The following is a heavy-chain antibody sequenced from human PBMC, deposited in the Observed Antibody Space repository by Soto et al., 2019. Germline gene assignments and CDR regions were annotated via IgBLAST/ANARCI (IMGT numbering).Heavy chain of an antibody. J-gene: IGHJ4*02. D-gene: IGHD1-1*01. CDR2: IWSDGNNK. CDR1: GFTFNTYG. Sequence: QVQLVKSGGGVVQPGTSLRLSCAASGFTFNTYGFHWVRQAPGKGLEWVAVIWSDGNNKYYTDSVRGRFTISRDSSKNTLYLQMNSLRVEDTAVYYCARIQLDTIMALDYWGQGTLVTVS. V-gene: IGHV3-33*01. CDR3: ARIQLDTIMALDY.